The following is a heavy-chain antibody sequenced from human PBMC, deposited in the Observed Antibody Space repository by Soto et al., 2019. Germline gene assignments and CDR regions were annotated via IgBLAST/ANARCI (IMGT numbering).Heavy chain of an antibody. Sequence: EVQLVESGGGLVQPGGSLRLSCAASGFTFSSYWMSWVRQAPGKGLEWVANIKQDGSEKYYVDSVRGRFTISRDNAKNSLYVQMNSLRAEDTAVYYCARRIAAPGTVLGGFDLWGRGTLVTVSS. D-gene: IGHD6-13*01. V-gene: IGHV3-7*01. CDR1: GFTFSSYW. CDR2: IKQDGSEK. CDR3: ARRIAAPGTVLGGFDL. J-gene: IGHJ2*01.